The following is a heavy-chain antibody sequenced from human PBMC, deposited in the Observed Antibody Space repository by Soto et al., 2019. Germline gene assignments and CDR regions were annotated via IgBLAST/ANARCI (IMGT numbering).Heavy chain of an antibody. CDR3: ARHPISTVTNDNWFDP. D-gene: IGHD4-4*01. CDR2: IYYSGST. Sequence: PSETLSLTCTVSGGSISSYYWSWIRQPPGKGLEWIGYIYYSGSTNYNPSLKSRVTISVDTSKNQFSLKLSSVTAADTAVYYCARHPISTVTNDNWFDPWGQGTLVTVSS. CDR1: GGSISSYY. J-gene: IGHJ5*02. V-gene: IGHV4-59*08.